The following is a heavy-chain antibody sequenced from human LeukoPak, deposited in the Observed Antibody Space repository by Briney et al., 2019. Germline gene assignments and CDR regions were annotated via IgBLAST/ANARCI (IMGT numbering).Heavy chain of an antibody. D-gene: IGHD6-13*01. Sequence: PGGSLRLSCAASGFTFSSYWMHWVRQAPGKGLVWVSRINSDGSSTIYADSVKGRFPISRDNAKNTLYLQMNSLRAEDTAVYYCARVKAGDPFDCWGPGTLVTVSS. J-gene: IGHJ4*02. V-gene: IGHV3-74*01. CDR1: GFTFSSYW. CDR2: INSDGSST. CDR3: ARVKAGDPFDC.